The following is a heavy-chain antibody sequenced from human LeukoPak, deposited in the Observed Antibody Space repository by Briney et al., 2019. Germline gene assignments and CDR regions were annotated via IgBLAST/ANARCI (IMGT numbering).Heavy chain of an antibody. CDR2: ITDSGST. CDR3: AKFSNCSSTSCYWDAFDI. V-gene: IGHV4-34*01. D-gene: IGHD2-2*01. J-gene: IGHJ3*02. CDR1: GRSFSDYY. Sequence: PSETLSLTCAVYGRSFSDYYWSWIRQSPGKGVEWIGEITDSGSTNYKPSLKSRVTISGDTSKNQLSLKLSSVTAADTAVYYCAKFSNCSSTSCYWDAFDIWAKGQWSPSLQ.